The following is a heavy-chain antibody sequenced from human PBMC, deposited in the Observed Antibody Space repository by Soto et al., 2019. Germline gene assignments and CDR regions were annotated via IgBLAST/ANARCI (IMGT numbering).Heavy chain of an antibody. D-gene: IGHD6-13*01. CDR1: GFTFSSYG. CDR3: AKDPWYSSSTGGMDV. V-gene: IGHV3-30*18. J-gene: IGHJ6*02. CDR2: ISYDGSNK. Sequence: GGSLRLSCAASGFTFSSYGMHWVRQAPGKGLEWVAVISYDGSNKYYADSVKGRFTISRDNSKNTLYLQMNSLRAEDTAVYYCAKDPWYSSSTGGMDVWGQGTTVTVSS.